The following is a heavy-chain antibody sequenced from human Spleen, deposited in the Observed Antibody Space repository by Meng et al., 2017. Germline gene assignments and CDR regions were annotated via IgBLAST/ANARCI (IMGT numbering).Heavy chain of an antibody. CDR3: ARVEGSITMVRGVILNYFDY. J-gene: IGHJ4*02. CDR2: INPNSGGT. Sequence: ASVKVSCKASGYTFTGYYMHWVRQAPGQGLEWMGWINPNSGGTNYAQKFQGRVTMTRDTSISTAYMELSRLRSDDTAVYYCARVEGSITMVRGVILNYFDYWGQGTLVTVSS. CDR1: GYTFTGYY. V-gene: IGHV1-2*02. D-gene: IGHD3-10*01.